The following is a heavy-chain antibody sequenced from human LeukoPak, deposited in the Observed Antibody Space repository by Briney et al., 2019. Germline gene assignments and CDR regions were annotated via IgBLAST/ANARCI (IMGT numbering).Heavy chain of an antibody. CDR1: GFTFSSYA. V-gene: IGHV3-23*01. D-gene: IGHD1-1*01. CDR2: ISGSGDST. Sequence: AGGSLRLSCAASGFTFSSYAMSWVRQAPGKGLEWVSAISGSGDSTYYADSVKGRFTISRDNSKNTLYLQMNSLKTEDTAVYYCTRYNVGFESWGQGTLVTVSS. CDR3: TRYNVGFES. J-gene: IGHJ4*02.